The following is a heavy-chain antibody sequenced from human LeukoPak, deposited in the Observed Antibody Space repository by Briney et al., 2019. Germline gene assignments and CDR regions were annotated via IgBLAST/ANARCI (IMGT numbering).Heavy chain of an antibody. CDR3: AKDRKGKYVWGTFRYTPSSLFDY. CDR2: ISASAGNS. J-gene: IGHJ4*02. Sequence: GGSLRLSCAASGFTFSNYAMSWVRQAPGKGLEWVSTISASAGNSYYADSVTGHFTISRDNSKNTLYLQMDSLRADDTAVYYCAKDRKGKYVWGTFRYTPSSLFDYWGQGTLVTVSS. D-gene: IGHD3-16*02. CDR1: GFTFSNYA. V-gene: IGHV3-23*01.